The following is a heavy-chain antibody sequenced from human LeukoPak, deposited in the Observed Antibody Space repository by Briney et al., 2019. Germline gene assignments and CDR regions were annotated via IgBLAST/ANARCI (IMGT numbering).Heavy chain of an antibody. CDR3: ARLKGDGYSGYDLIDY. V-gene: IGHV3-30*02. CDR1: GFTFSSYG. CDR2: IRYDGSNK. J-gene: IGHJ4*02. D-gene: IGHD5-12*01. Sequence: PGGSLRLSCAASGFTFSSYGMHWVRQAPGKGLEWVAFIRYDGSNKYYADSVKGRFTISRDNSKNTLYLQMNSLRAEDTAVYYCARLKGDGYSGYDLIDYWGQGTLVTVSS.